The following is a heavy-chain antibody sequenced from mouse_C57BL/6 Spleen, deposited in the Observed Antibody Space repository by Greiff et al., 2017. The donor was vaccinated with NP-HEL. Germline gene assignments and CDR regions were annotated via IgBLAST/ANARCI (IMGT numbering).Heavy chain of an antibody. CDR2: IDPNSGST. Sequence: QVQLQQPGAELVKPGASVKLSCKASGYTFTSYWMHWVKQRPGRGLEWIGRIDPNSGSTKYNEKFKSKATLTVDKPSSTGYMQLSRLTSEGSAVYYCARGGVNSNYLVRYAMDYWGQGTSVTVSS. D-gene: IGHD2-5*01. V-gene: IGHV1-72*01. J-gene: IGHJ4*01. CDR3: ARGGVNSNYLVRYAMDY. CDR1: GYTFTSYW.